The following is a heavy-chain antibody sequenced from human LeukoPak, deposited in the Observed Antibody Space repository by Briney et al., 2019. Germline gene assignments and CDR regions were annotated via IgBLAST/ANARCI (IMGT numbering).Heavy chain of an antibody. CDR3: VRDLTSGARFDF. D-gene: IGHD3-9*01. V-gene: IGHV3-30*04. Sequence: GTSLRLSCVASGFTFTDYAFNWVRQTPGKGMEWVAIISSDGNTQSYADPLKGRFTISRDNFRDTVFLESTTLRPEDTGLYYCVRDLTSGARFDFWGPGTLVTVSS. CDR2: ISSDGNTQ. CDR1: GFTFTDYA. J-gene: IGHJ4*01.